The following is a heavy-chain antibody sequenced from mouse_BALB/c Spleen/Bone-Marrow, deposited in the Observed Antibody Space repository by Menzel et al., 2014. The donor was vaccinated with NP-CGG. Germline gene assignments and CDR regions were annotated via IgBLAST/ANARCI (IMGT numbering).Heavy chain of an antibody. CDR2: ILPGSGST. J-gene: IGHJ1*01. V-gene: IGHV1-9*01. Sequence: QVQLQQSGAELMKPGASVKISCKATGYTFSSYWIEWVKQRPGHGLEWIGEILPGSGSTNYNEKFKGKATFTADASSNTAYMQLSSLTSADSAVYYCARTGTDWYFDVWGAGTTVTVSS. D-gene: IGHD4-1*01. CDR1: GYTFSSYW. CDR3: ARTGTDWYFDV.